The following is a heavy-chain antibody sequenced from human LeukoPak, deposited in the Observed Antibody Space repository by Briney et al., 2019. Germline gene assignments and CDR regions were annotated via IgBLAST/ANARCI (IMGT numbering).Heavy chain of an antibody. J-gene: IGHJ4*02. V-gene: IGHV3-21*01. CDR2: ISSSSSYI. CDR1: GFTFSSYS. Sequence: AGRSLRLSCAASGFTFSSYSMNWVRQAPGKGLEWVSSISSSSSYIYYADSVKGRFTISRDNAKNSLYLQMNSLRAEDTAVYYCARAHGYNWNVDYWGQGTLVTVSS. CDR3: ARAHGYNWNVDY. D-gene: IGHD1-20*01.